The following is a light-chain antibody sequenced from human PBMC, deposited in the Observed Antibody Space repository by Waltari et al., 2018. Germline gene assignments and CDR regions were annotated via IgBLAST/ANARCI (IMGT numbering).Light chain of an antibody. CDR3: QQYDDWPRT. V-gene: IGKV3-15*01. CDR2: RAS. CDR1: QSVGTS. Sequence: EIVMTQSPASLSVSPGDRVTLSCRASQSVGTSLAWYQQRPGRAPRLLVYRASTRASDIPARFSGSGSGTDFTLSISTLQSEDFAVYYCQQYDDWPRTFGKGTKVEIK. J-gene: IGKJ1*01.